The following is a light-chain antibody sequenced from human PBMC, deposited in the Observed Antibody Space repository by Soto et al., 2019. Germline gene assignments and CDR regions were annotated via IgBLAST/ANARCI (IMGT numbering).Light chain of an antibody. V-gene: IGKV3-15*01. CDR3: QQYLEWPPMT. CDR1: ETVATN. J-gene: IGKJ1*01. Sequence: PWERATLSCWASETVATNLAWYQQKPGQAPRLLISGASTRAAGISDRFRGSGSGTEFTLTISSLRSEDSAIYYCQQYLEWPPMTFGQGTKVDIK. CDR2: GAS.